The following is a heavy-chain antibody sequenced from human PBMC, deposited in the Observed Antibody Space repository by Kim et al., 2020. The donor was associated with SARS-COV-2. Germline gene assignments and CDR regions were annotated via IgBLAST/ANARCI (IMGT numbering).Heavy chain of an antibody. Sequence: GRSLRLSCAASGFTFSSYAMHWVRQAPGKGLEWVAVISYDGSNKYYADSVKGRFTISRDNSKNTLYLQMNSLRAEDTAVYYCARDAYGSGSYVDYYYYMDVWGKGTTVTVSS. CDR1: GFTFSSYA. D-gene: IGHD3-10*01. CDR2: ISYDGSNK. J-gene: IGHJ6*03. CDR3: ARDAYGSGSYVDYYYYMDV. V-gene: IGHV3-30-3*01.